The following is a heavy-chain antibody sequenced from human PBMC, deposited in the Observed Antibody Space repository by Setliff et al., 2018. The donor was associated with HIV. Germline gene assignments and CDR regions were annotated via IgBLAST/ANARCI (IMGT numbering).Heavy chain of an antibody. J-gene: IGHJ4*02. Sequence: PSETLSLTCTVSGGSISSHYWSWIRQPPGKGLEWIGYIYYSGSTNYNPSLKSRVTISADTSKNQFSLRLKSVTAAETAVYYCARGGDGYNPGDGTFDHWGQGTLVTVSS. D-gene: IGHD1-1*01. CDR3: ARGGDGYNPGDGTFDH. CDR1: GGSISSHY. V-gene: IGHV4-59*08. CDR2: IYYSGST.